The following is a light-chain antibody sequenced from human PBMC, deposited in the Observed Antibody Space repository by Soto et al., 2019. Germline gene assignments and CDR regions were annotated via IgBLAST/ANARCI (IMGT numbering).Light chain of an antibody. V-gene: IGKV3-15*01. Sequence: VLTQSPGTLSLSPGERATLSCRASQTISTNLAWYQQKPGQSPRLLIYGASTRATGIPARFSGTGSGTEFTLTISSLQSEDFAVYYCQHYNNWLGAFGGGTAVEIK. CDR2: GAS. J-gene: IGKJ4*01. CDR1: QTISTN. CDR3: QHYNNWLGA.